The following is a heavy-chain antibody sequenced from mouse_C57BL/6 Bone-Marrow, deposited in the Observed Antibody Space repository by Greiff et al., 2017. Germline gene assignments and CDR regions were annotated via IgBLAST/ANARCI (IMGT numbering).Heavy chain of an antibody. CDR3: TTLIARYWYFDV. D-gene: IGHD6-1*01. Sequence: EVKLVESGAELVRPGASVKLSCTASGFNIKDDYMHWVKQRPEQGLEWIGWIDPENGDTEYASKFQGKATITADTSSNTAYLQLSSLTSEDTAVYYCTTLIARYWYFDVWGTGTTVTVSS. J-gene: IGHJ1*03. CDR2: IDPENGDT. V-gene: IGHV14-4*01. CDR1: GFNIKDDY.